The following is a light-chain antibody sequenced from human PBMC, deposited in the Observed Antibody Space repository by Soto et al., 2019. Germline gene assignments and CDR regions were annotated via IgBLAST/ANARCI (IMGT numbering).Light chain of an antibody. CDR1: QSVSSN. CDR3: QQRSNWQT. J-gene: IGKJ1*01. CDR2: DAS. V-gene: IGKV3-11*01. Sequence: EIVMTQSPTTLSVSPGERATLSCRASQSVSSNLAWYQQKPGQAPRLLIYDASNRATGIPARFSGSGSGTDFTLTISSLEPEDFAVYYCQQRSNWQTFGQGTKVDIK.